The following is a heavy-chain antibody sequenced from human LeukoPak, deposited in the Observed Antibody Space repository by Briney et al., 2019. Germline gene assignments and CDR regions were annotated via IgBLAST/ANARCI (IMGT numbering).Heavy chain of an antibody. CDR2: INQDGSEK. V-gene: IGHV3-7*01. CDR1: GVTFSTFW. J-gene: IGHJ4*02. Sequence: GGSLRLSCAASGVTFSTFWMDWVRQAPGKGLEWVANINQDGSEKYYMDSVKGRFTISRDNAKNSLYLQMNSLRAEDTAVYYCAEQGTEWGQGTLVTDSS. CDR3: AEQGTE. D-gene: IGHD7-27*01.